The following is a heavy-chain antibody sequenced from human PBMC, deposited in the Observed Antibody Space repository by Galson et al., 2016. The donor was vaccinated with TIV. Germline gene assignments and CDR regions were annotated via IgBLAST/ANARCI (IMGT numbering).Heavy chain of an antibody. J-gene: IGHJ4*02. CDR1: GFSLTTSGMC. V-gene: IGHV2-70*01. CDR3: ARTQSPVHITSRYYVD. Sequence: PALVKPTQTLTLTCTFSGFSLTTSGMCVTWIRQPPGKALEWLALIDSDDDKYYSTSLKTRLTISKDTSKNQVVLTLTNLDPADTATYFCARTQSPVHITSRYYVDWGQGILVTVSS. D-gene: IGHD6-13*01. CDR2: IDSDDDK.